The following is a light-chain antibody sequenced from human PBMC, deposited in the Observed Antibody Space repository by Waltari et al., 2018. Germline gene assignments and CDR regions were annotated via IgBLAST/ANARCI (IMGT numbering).Light chain of an antibody. J-gene: IGLJ3*02. CDR3: LLFYDGAQPNWV. CDR1: TGAVTSGHY. V-gene: IGLV7-43*01. CDR2: ITS. Sequence: QTGVTQEPSLTVSPGGTVTLTCASSTGAVTSGHYPNWFQQKPGQAPRALIYITSDKHSWTPARFSGSLLGGKAALTLSGVQPEDEADYYCLLFYDGAQPNWVFGGGTKLTVL.